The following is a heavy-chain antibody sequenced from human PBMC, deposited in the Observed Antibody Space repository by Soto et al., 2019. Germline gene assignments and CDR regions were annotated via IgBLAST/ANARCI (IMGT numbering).Heavy chain of an antibody. Sequence: SLTCAVSGYSISSGYYWGWIRQPPGKGLEWIGSIYHSGSTYYNPSLKSRVTISVDTSKNQFSLKLSSVTAADTAVYYCARDADQTYYYGSEPLDPWGQGTLVTVSS. J-gene: IGHJ5*02. CDR1: GYSISSGYY. CDR2: IYHSGST. D-gene: IGHD3-10*01. CDR3: ARDADQTYYYGSEPLDP. V-gene: IGHV4-38-2*02.